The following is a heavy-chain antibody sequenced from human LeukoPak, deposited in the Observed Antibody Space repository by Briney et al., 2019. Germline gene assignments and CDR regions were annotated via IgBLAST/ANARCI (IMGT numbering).Heavy chain of an antibody. D-gene: IGHD2-15*01. CDR3: ARDVSSYSDYYYGMDV. CDR2: IYHSGST. V-gene: IGHV4-4*02. CDR1: GGSISSSNW. J-gene: IGHJ6*02. Sequence: SETLSLTCAVSGGSISSSNWWSWVRQPPGKGLEWIGEIYHSGSTNYNPSLKSRVTISVDKSKNQFSLKLSSVTAADTAVYYCARDVSSYSDYYYGMDVWGQGTTVTVSS.